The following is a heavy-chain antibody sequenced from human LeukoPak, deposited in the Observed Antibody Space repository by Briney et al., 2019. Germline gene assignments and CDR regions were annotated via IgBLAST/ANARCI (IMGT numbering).Heavy chain of an antibody. CDR2: IYSGGST. Sequence: AGGSLRLSCAASGFTVSSNYMSWVRQAPGKGLEWVSVIYSGGSTYYADSVKGRFTISRDNSKNTLYLQMNSLRAEDTAVYHCARDLTTPLDAFDIWGQGTMVTVSS. J-gene: IGHJ3*02. V-gene: IGHV3-53*01. D-gene: IGHD3-9*01. CDR3: ARDLTTPLDAFDI. CDR1: GFTVSSNY.